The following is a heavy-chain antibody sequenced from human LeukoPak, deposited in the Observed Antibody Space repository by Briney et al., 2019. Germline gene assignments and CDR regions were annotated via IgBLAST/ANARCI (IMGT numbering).Heavy chain of an antibody. Sequence: SETLSLTCTVSGGSISNSDYYWGWFRQPPGKGLEWIGSIYYSGSTYYNPSLKSRVTISVDTSKNQFSLKLSSVTAADTAVYYCARHAGLSGFYIEDYFDYWGQGTLVTVSS. CDR1: GGSISNSDYY. V-gene: IGHV4-39*01. CDR3: ARHAGLSGFYIEDYFDY. CDR2: IYYSGST. D-gene: IGHD2-15*01. J-gene: IGHJ4*02.